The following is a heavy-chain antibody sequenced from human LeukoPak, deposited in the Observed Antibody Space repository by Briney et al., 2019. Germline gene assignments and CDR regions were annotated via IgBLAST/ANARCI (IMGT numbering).Heavy chain of an antibody. D-gene: IGHD5-12*01. CDR3: ARQLYSGFDLFDY. V-gene: IGHV5-51*01. CDR2: IYPGDSDT. CDR1: GYSFSTYW. J-gene: IGHJ4*02. Sequence: GESLKISCKGSGYSFSTYWIGWVRHMPGKGLEWMGFIYPGDSDTRYSPSFRGQVTMSVDNSISTAYLQWSDLKASDTAIYYCARQLYSGFDLFDYWGQGALVTVSS.